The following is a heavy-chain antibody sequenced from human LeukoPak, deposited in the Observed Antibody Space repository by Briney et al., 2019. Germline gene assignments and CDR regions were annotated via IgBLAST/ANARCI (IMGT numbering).Heavy chain of an antibody. J-gene: IGHJ4*02. CDR2: IYYSGST. D-gene: IGHD3-9*01. CDR1: GGSIASSSYY. CDR3: SRGSYDILTGYSTLGEF. Sequence: SETLSLTCTVSGGSIASSSYYWGWIRQPPGKGLEWIGSIYYSGSTYDNPSLKSRVTILLDTSKNQISLKLSSVTAADTAVYYCSRGSYDILTGYSTLGEFWGQGTLVTVSS. V-gene: IGHV4-39*01.